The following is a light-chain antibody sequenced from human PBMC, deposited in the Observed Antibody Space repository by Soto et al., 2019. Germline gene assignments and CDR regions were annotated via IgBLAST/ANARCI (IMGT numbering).Light chain of an antibody. V-gene: IGKV3-20*01. CDR1: QSVASSY. J-gene: IGKJ1*01. Sequence: IVLTQSPATLSLSPGERATLSCRASQSVASSYLAWYQQKPGQAPRILIYHASRRATGIPDRVSGSGSGTDFTLTTSRLEPEDFAVYYCQQYGSSRTFGQGTKVEIK. CDR3: QQYGSSRT. CDR2: HAS.